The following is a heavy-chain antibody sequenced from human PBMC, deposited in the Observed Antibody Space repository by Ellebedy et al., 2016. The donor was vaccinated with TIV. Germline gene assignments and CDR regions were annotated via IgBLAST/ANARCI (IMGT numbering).Heavy chain of an antibody. CDR2: IRSKIDGGTT. J-gene: IGHJ6*02. CDR3: TTDQVGFGMDV. Sequence: GGSLRLXXAASGFIFGDAWMSWVRQAPGKGLEWVGRIRSKIDGGTTIYSALVKDRFTVSRDDSKDMLFLQLNSLKSEDTAVYYCTTDQVGFGMDVWGQGTTVAVSS. D-gene: IGHD1-26*01. V-gene: IGHV3-15*01. CDR1: GFIFGDAW.